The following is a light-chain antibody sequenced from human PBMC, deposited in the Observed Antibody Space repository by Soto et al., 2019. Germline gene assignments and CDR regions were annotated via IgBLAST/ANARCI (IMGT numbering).Light chain of an antibody. Sequence: EIVMTQSPDTLSVSPGEGATLSCRVSQSIRSNLAWYQQRPGQAPRLLMYGASTRADGIPARFTGSGSGTEFTLTISSLQSEDFAFYYCQQYHIWSPWTSGQGTKVELK. V-gene: IGKV3-15*01. CDR1: QSIRSN. CDR2: GAS. CDR3: QQYHIWSPWT. J-gene: IGKJ1*01.